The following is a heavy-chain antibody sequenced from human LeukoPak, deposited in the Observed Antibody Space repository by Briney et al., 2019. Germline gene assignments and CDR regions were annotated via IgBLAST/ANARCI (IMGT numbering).Heavy chain of an antibody. D-gene: IGHD6-13*01. Sequence: GGSLRLSCAASGFTFSSYGMHWVRQAPGKGLEWVAVISYDGSNKYYADSVKGRFTISRDNSKDTLYLQMNSLRAEDTAVYYCAKVEYTSSWYGVGSLDYWGQGTLVTVSS. J-gene: IGHJ4*02. CDR2: ISYDGSNK. V-gene: IGHV3-30*18. CDR3: AKVEYTSSWYGVGSLDY. CDR1: GFTFSSYG.